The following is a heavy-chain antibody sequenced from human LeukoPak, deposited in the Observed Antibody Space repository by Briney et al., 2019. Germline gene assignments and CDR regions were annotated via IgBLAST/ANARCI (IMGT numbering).Heavy chain of an antibody. J-gene: IGHJ4*02. CDR2: FSGSGGST. D-gene: IGHD2/OR15-2a*01. Sequence: GGSLRLSCAASGFTFSSYAMSWVRQAPGKGLECISGFSGSGGSTYYADSVKGRFTISRDNSKNTLYLQMNSLRADDTAVYYCARVARGSTYNFPLDYWGQGTLVTVSS. CDR1: GFTFSSYA. CDR3: ARVARGSTYNFPLDY. V-gene: IGHV3-23*01.